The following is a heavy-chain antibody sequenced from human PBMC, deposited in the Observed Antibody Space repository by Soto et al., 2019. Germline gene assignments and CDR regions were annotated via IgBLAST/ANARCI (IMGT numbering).Heavy chain of an antibody. CDR2: IKSKTDTETR. V-gene: IGHV3-15*07. Sequence: EVQLVESGGGLVKPGGSLRLSCAASGFSFSKTWMNWVRQAPEKGLEWVGRIKSKTDTETRDFAAPVKGRFTISRDDSKNTLYLQMASLKTEDTAVYYCTTDGSGVRGYYSVDVWGQGTTVTVSS. CDR1: GFSFSKTW. CDR3: TTDGSGVRGYYSVDV. J-gene: IGHJ6*02. D-gene: IGHD3-10*01.